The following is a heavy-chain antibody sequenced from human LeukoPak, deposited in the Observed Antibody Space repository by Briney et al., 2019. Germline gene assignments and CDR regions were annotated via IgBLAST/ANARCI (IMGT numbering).Heavy chain of an antibody. CDR3: ARDFSDYAAPFDY. CDR1: GFTFSSYE. J-gene: IGHJ4*02. V-gene: IGHV3-21*01. CDR2: ISSSSSYI. D-gene: IGHD4-17*01. Sequence: PGGSLRLSCAASGFTFSSYEMNWVRQAPGKGLEWVSSISSSSSYIYYADSVKGRFTISRDNAKNSLYLQMNSLRAEDTAVYYCARDFSDYAAPFDYWGQGTLVTVSS.